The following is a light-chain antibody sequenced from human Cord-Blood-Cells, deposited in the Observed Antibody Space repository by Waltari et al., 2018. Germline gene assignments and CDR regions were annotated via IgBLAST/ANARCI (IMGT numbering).Light chain of an antibody. CDR3: SSYTSSSTLVV. V-gene: IGLV2-14*01. J-gene: IGLJ2*01. CDR2: DVS. CDR1: SSDVGGYNS. Sequence: QSALTQPASVSGSPGQSIPISCTGTSSDVGGYNSVSWYQQHPGKAPKRMIYDVSNRPSGVSNRVSGSKSGNTASLTISGLQAEDEADYYCSSYTSSSTLVVFGGGTKLTVL.